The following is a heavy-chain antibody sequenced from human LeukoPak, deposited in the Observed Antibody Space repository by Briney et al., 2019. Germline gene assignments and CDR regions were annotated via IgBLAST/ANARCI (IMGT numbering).Heavy chain of an antibody. J-gene: IGHJ4*02. CDR2: ISDNGGIT. V-gene: IGHV3-23*01. Sequence: DPGGSLRLSCAASGFTFNIYTMSWVRQAPGKGLEWVSVISDNGGITYYADSVKGRFTISRDNSKNTLYLQMNSLRAEDTAVYYCARNGIAARPYMEDSGYDASFDYWGQGTLVTVSS. CDR3: ARNGIAARPYMEDSGYDASFDY. D-gene: IGHD6-6*01. CDR1: GFTFNIYT.